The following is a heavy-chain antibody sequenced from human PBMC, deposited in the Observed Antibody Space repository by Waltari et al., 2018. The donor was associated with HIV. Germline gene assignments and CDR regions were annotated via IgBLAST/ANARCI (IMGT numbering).Heavy chain of an antibody. CDR3: TRGNGHAFDL. Sequence: EVQLVESGGGSVQPGGSLRLSCAASGFTASSYWMFWVRQVPGKGLVWVSRINSDGSSTTYADSVKGRFTISRDNAKNTLYLQMNSLRAEDTAMYYCTRGNGHAFDLWGQGTMVTVSS. V-gene: IGHV3-74*01. D-gene: IGHD2-8*01. CDR2: INSDGSST. J-gene: IGHJ3*01. CDR1: GFTASSYW.